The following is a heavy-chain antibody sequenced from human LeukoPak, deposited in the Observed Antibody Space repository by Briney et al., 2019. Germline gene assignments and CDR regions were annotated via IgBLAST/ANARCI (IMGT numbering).Heavy chain of an antibody. J-gene: IGHJ6*03. CDR3: ARRWNYGRNYYIDV. Sequence: SETLSLTCAVYGGSFSNYYWRWIRQPPGKGLEWIGEINDSGTINYNPSLMSRVTISVDKSKNQFSLKLSSVTAADTAVYYCARRWNYGRNYYIDVWGKGATVSVSS. V-gene: IGHV4-34*01. CDR1: GGSFSNYY. CDR2: INDSGTI. D-gene: IGHD1-7*01.